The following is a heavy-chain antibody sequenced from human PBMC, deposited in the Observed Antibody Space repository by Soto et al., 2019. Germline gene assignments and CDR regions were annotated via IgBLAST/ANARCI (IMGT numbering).Heavy chain of an antibody. V-gene: IGHV1-69*04. CDR3: AREREVRGYGHFDY. CDR2: ITPILGIA. D-gene: IGHD5-12*01. CDR1: GGTFSSYT. Sequence: ASVKVSCKASGGTFSSYTISWVRQAPGQGLEWMGRITPILGIANYAQKFQGRVTITADKSTSTAYMELSSLRSEDTAVYYCAREREVRGYGHFDYWGQGTLVTVSS. J-gene: IGHJ4*02.